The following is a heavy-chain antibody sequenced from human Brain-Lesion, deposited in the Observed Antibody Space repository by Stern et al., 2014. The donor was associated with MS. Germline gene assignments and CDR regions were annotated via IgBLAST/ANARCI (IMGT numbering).Heavy chain of an antibody. D-gene: IGHD1-26*01. Sequence: VQLVESGAEVKKPGASVEVSCKVSGYTLTELSMHWVRQAPRKGLEWMGGFDPEDGETIYAQKFQGRVTMTEDPSTDTAYMELSSLRSEDTAVYYCATLSPGAGGNYYRHFDYWGQGTLVTVSS. CDR2: FDPEDGET. CDR1: GYTLTELS. V-gene: IGHV1-24*01. J-gene: IGHJ4*02. CDR3: ATLSPGAGGNYYRHFDY.